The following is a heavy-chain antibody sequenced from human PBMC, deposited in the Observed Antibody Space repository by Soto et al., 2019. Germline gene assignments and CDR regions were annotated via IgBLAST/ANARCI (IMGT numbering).Heavy chain of an antibody. CDR1: GGSVSIGIYY. CDR2: IYYSGSA. V-gene: IGHV4-61*01. CDR3: ARDYGSGRDAFDI. D-gene: IGHD3-10*01. Sequence: PSETLSLTCTVSGGSVSIGIYYWSGIRQPPGKGLVWIGYIYYSGSANYNPSLKSRVTISVDTSKNQFSLKLRSVTAADTAVYYCARDYGSGRDAFDIWGQGTMVTVSS. J-gene: IGHJ3*02.